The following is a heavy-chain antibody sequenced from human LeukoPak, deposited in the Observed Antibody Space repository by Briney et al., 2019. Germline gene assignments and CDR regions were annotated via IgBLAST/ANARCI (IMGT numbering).Heavy chain of an antibody. CDR1: GFTFDDYA. Sequence: PGGSLRLSCAASGFTFDDYAMHWVRQAPGKGLEWVSGISCNSDSIGYADSVKGRVTISRDNDKNSLYLQMNSLRAEDTALYYCAKGASVVVVVPAVYFDYWGQGSLVTVSS. CDR2: ISCNSDSI. CDR3: AKGASVVVVVPAVYFDY. V-gene: IGHV3-9*01. D-gene: IGHD2-2*01. J-gene: IGHJ4*02.